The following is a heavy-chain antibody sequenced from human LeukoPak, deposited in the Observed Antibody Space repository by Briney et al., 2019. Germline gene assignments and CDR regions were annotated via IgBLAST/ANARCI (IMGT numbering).Heavy chain of an antibody. D-gene: IGHD6-19*01. CDR2: ISYDGSNK. J-gene: IGHJ4*02. V-gene: IGHV3-30*18. CDR1: GFTFSSYG. CDR3: AKDRADSSVFDY. Sequence: GGSLRLSCAASGFTFSSYGMHWVRQAPGKGLEWVAVISYDGSNKYYADSVKGRFTISRDNSKNTLYLQMNSLRAGDTAVYYCAKDRADSSVFDYWGQGTLVTVSS.